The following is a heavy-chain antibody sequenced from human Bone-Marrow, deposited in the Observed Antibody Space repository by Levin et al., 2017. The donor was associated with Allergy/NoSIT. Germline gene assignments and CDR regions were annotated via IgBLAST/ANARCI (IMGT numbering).Heavy chain of an antibody. V-gene: IGHV1-18*01. D-gene: IGHD1-26*01. CDR2: ISPANGHT. CDR1: AHIFATYA. Sequence: ASVKVSCKASAHIFATYALSWVRQAPGQGLEWLGWISPANGHTNYGRRFQNRVTMTTDTSTTTAYMELMTLPSDDTAVYYCATLVGASAVNYWGQGTLVIVSS. J-gene: IGHJ4*02. CDR3: ATLVGASAVNY.